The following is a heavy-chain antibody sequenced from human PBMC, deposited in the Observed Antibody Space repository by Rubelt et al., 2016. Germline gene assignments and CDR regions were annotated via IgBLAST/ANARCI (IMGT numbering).Heavy chain of an antibody. Sequence: QVQLVQSGAEVKKPGASVKVSCKVSGYTLTELSMHWVRQAPGKGLEWMGWISAYNGNTNYAQKLQGRVTMTTDTSTSTAYMELRSLRSDDTAVYYCARGYITMVRGVILGRFDPWGQGTLVTVSS. V-gene: IGHV1-18*01. CDR1: GYTLTELS. CDR3: ARGYITMVRGVILGRFDP. J-gene: IGHJ5*02. D-gene: IGHD3-10*01. CDR2: ISAYNGNT.